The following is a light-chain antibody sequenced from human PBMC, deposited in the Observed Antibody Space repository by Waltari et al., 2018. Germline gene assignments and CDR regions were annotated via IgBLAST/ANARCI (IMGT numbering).Light chain of an antibody. Sequence: VMTQSPDSLAVSLGERATIHYNSSHPISFSSTTKTFLTWYQHNPGQPPKLLIYWASKREAGVPDRFSGSGSGTDFTLTISSLQAEDVATYYCQQYLSTPFTFGPGTKVDIK. CDR3: QQYLSTPFT. CDR2: WAS. V-gene: IGKV4-1*01. CDR1: HPISFSSTTKTF. J-gene: IGKJ3*01.